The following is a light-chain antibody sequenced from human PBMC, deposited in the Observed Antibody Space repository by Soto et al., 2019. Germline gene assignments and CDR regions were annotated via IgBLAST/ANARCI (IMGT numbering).Light chain of an antibody. J-gene: IGKJ4*01. V-gene: IGKV3-11*01. CDR1: QSVSNY. CDR3: QQHINRLS. Sequence: EIVLTQSPATLSLSPGARATLSCRASQSVSNYLAWYQQKPGQAPRLLIYDASNRATGIPARFSRSGSGTDFTLTISTLEPEDFAVYYCQQHINRLSFGGGTKVEIK. CDR2: DAS.